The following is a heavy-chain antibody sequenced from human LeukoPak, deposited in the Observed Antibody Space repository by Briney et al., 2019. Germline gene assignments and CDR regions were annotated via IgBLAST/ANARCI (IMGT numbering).Heavy chain of an antibody. J-gene: IGHJ4*02. Sequence: ASVKVSCKASGGTFSSYAISWVRQAPGQGLEWMGGSIPIFSTANYAQKFQGRVTITADESTSTAYMELSSLRSEDTAVYYCARVGQEWLLEVWGQGTLVTVSS. D-gene: IGHD3-3*01. V-gene: IGHV1-69*01. CDR2: SIPIFSTA. CDR1: GGTFSSYA. CDR3: ARVGQEWLLEV.